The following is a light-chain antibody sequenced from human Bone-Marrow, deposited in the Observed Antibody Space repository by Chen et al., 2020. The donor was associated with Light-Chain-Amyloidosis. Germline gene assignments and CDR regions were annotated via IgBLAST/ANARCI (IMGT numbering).Light chain of an antibody. CDR1: DLPTKY. CDR2: RDT. Sequence: SYELTQPPSVSVSPGQTARITCSGDDLPTKYAYWYQQKPGQAPVLVIHRDTERPSGLSERFSSSSSGTTATLASSGIQAKDEADSHCQSADSSGTYEVVCGGGTKLTVL. J-gene: IGLJ2*01. V-gene: IGLV3-25*03. CDR3: QSADSSGTYEVV.